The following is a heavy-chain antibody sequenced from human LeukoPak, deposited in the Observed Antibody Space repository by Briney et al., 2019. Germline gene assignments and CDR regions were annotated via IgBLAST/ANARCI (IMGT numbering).Heavy chain of an antibody. Sequence: SVKVSCKASGGTFSSYAISWVRQAPGQGLEWMGRIIPILGIANYAQKFQGRVTITADKSTSTAYMELSSLRSEDTAVYYCAGGRTANYGTYYFDYWGQGTLVTVSS. CDR2: IIPILGIA. CDR3: AGGRTANYGTYYFDY. V-gene: IGHV1-69*04. D-gene: IGHD4/OR15-4a*01. CDR1: GGTFSSYA. J-gene: IGHJ4*02.